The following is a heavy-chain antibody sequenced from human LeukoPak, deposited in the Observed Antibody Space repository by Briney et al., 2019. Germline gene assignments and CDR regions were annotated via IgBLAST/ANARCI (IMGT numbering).Heavy chain of an antibody. Sequence: ASVKVSCKASGYTFSSYGISWVRQAPGQGLEWMGWISVYNGNTNYAQKLQGRVTMTTDTSTSTAYMELRSLRSDDTAVYYCARDLDCSSTSCYDYWGQGTLVTVSS. D-gene: IGHD2-2*01. CDR1: GYTFSSYG. CDR3: ARDLDCSSTSCYDY. V-gene: IGHV1-18*01. CDR2: ISVYNGNT. J-gene: IGHJ4*02.